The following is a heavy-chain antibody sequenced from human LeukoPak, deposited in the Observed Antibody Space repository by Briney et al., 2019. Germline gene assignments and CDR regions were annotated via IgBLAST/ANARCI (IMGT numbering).Heavy chain of an antibody. CDR2: IYYSGST. Sequence: PSETLSLTCTVSGYSISSGYYWGWIRQPPGKGLEWIGYIYYSGSTNYNPSLKSRVTISVDTSKNQFSLKLSSVTAADTAVYYCARETVGGLWNRHHDAFDIWGQGTMVTVSS. CDR3: ARETVGGLWNRHHDAFDI. CDR1: GYSISSGYY. V-gene: IGHV4-38-2*02. J-gene: IGHJ3*02. D-gene: IGHD1-1*01.